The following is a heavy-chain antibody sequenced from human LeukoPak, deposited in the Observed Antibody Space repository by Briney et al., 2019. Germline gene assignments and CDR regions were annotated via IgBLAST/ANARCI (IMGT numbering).Heavy chain of an antibody. V-gene: IGHV4-30-4*08. CDR2: IYYSGST. Sequence: PSETLSLTCTVSGGSISSGDYYWSWIRQPPGKGLEWIGYIYYSGSTYYNPSLKSRVTISVDTSKNQFSLKLSSVTAADTAVYYCARDRRPLDCSSTSCYTDYYYYMDVWGKGTTVTVSS. CDR3: ARDRRPLDCSSTSCYTDYYYYMDV. CDR1: GGSISSGDYY. D-gene: IGHD2-2*02. J-gene: IGHJ6*03.